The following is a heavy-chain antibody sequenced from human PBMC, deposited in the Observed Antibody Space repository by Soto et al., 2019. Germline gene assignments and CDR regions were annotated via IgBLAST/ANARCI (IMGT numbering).Heavy chain of an antibody. CDR2: IYYSGST. V-gene: IGHV4-39*02. Sequence: QLQLQESGPGLVKPAETLSLTCTVSCDSVTRSRYYWGWIRQPPVKGLEWIGSIYYSGSTYYNPSLKSRITISIDTSKNQFSLNMNSMTAADTAVYYCATEGGVVDANWFGPWGQGTLVTVSA. CDR1: CDSVTRSRYY. D-gene: IGHD3-22*01. J-gene: IGHJ5*02. CDR3: ATEGGVVDANWFGP.